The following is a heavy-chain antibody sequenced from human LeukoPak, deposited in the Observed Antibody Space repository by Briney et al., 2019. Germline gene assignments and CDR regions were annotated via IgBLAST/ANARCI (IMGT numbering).Heavy chain of an antibody. CDR2: ISSSSSYI. CDR1: GFTFSSYS. V-gene: IGHV3-21*01. D-gene: IGHD3-22*01. J-gene: IGHJ4*02. Sequence: PGGSLRLSCAASGFTFSSYSMNWVRQAPGKGLEWVSSISSSSSYIYYADSVKGRFTISRDNAKNSLYLQMNSLRAEDTAVYYCARDLMDDSSGYYYPYWGQGTLVTVSS. CDR3: ARDLMDDSSGYYYPY.